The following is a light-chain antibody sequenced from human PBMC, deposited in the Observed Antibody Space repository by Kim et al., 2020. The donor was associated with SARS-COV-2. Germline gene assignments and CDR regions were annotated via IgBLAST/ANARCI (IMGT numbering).Light chain of an antibody. CDR2: GNN. J-gene: IGLJ3*02. CDR1: SSNIGAGYD. CDR3: QSYDTSLRGSL. Sequence: QRGSIACTGSSSNIGAGYDVHWYQQLPGTAPKLIVFGNNRRPSGVPDRFSGSKSATSASLAITGLQPADEAEYYCQSYDTSLRGSLFGGGTKLTVL. V-gene: IGLV1-40*01.